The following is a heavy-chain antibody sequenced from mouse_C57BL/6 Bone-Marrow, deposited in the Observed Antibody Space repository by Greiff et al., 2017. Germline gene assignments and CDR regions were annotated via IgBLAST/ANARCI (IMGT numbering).Heavy chain of an antibody. D-gene: IGHD4-1*01. Sequence: QVHVKQSGAELVRPGTSVKMSCKASGYTFTNYWIGWAKQRPGHGLEWIGDIYPGGGYTNYNEKFKGKATLTADKASSTAYMQFSSLTSEDSAIYYCSRLNCDAIGYWWQGTSVTVSS. CDR1: GYTFTNYW. V-gene: IGHV1-63*01. J-gene: IGHJ4*01. CDR3: SRLNCDAIGY. CDR2: IYPGGGYT.